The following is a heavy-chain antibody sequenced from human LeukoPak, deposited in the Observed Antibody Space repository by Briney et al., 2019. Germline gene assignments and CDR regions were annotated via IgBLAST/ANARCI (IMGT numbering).Heavy chain of an antibody. CDR1: GYTFTSYA. Sequence: ASVKVSCKASGYTFTSYAMYWVRQAPGQRLEWMGWINAGNGNTKYSQKFQGRVTITRDTSASTAYMELSSLRSEDTAVYYCARDGYRLSGYFYYMGVWGKGTTVTVSS. J-gene: IGHJ6*03. V-gene: IGHV1-3*01. D-gene: IGHD2-2*03. CDR3: ARDGYRLSGYFYYMGV. CDR2: INAGNGNT.